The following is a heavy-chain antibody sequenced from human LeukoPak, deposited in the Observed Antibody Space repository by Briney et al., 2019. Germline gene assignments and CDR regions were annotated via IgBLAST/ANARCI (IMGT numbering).Heavy chain of an antibody. CDR2: ISYDGSNK. J-gene: IGHJ4*02. CDR1: GFTFSSYA. V-gene: IGHV3-30-3*01. D-gene: IGHD6-19*01. Sequence: PGGSLRLSCAASGFTFSSYAMHWVRQAPGKGLEWVAVISYDGSNKYYADSVKGRLTISRDNSKNTLYLQMNSLRAEDTAVYYCARDPRHSSGWYRDYWGQGTLVTVSS. CDR3: ARDPRHSSGWYRDY.